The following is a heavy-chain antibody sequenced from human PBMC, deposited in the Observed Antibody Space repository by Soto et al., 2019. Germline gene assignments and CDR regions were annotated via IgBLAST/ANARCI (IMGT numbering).Heavy chain of an antibody. CDR3: ARDLVGYYDFWSGYRYYYYYYMDV. CDR1: GYTFTSYD. J-gene: IGHJ6*03. D-gene: IGHD3-3*01. V-gene: IGHV1-8*01. CDR2: MNPNSGNT. Sequence: ASVKVSCKASGYTFTSYDINWVRQATGQGLEWMGWMNPNSGNTGYAQKFQGRVTMTRNTSISTAYMELSSLRSGDTAVYYCARDLVGYYDFWSGYRYYYYYYMDVWGKGTTVTVSS.